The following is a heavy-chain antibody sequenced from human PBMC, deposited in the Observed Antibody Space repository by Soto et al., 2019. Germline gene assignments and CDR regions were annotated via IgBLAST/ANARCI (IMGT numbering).Heavy chain of an antibody. Sequence: QVQLVESGGGLVKPGGSLRLSCAASGFTFSDYYMSWIRQAPGKGLEWVSYISSSGTPMYFADSVKGRFTISRDNAKKSLYLQIKSLRTEYTAVDYCARYSGGPLDYWGQGTLVTVSS. V-gene: IGHV3-11*01. D-gene: IGHD1-1*01. CDR1: GFTFSDYY. J-gene: IGHJ4*02. CDR3: ARYSGGPLDY. CDR2: ISSSGTPM.